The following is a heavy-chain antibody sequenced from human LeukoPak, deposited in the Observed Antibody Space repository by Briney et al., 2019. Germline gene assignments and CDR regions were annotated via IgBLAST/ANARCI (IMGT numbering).Heavy chain of an antibody. CDR3: ARGDNWNYGIDY. Sequence: GGSLRLSCAASGFSFSIYTMNWVPQAPGKGLEWVSYISSTSSITYYADSVQGRFTISRDNAESSLYLQMNSLRAEDTAVYYCARGDNWNYGIDYWGQGTLVTVSS. CDR2: ISSTSSIT. J-gene: IGHJ4*02. D-gene: IGHD1-7*01. CDR1: GFSFSIYT. V-gene: IGHV3-48*01.